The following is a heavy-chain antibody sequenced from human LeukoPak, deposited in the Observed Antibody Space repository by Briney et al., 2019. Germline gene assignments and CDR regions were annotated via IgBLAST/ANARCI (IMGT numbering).Heavy chain of an antibody. CDR3: ATRYYYGSGSHRNLLDY. CDR2: MNPNSGDT. D-gene: IGHD3-10*01. Sequence: ASVKVSCKASGYTFTSYDINWVRQATGQGLEWMGWMNPNSGDTGYAQNFQGRVTMTRDTSISTAYMELSGLRSEDTAVYYCATRYYYGSGSHRNLLDYWGQGTLVTVSS. V-gene: IGHV1-8*01. J-gene: IGHJ4*02. CDR1: GYTFTSYD.